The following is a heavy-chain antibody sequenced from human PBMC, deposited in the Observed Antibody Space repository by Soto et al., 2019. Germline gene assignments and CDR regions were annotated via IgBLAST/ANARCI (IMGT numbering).Heavy chain of an antibody. CDR3: AGIFWFGDLLFDY. CDR2: IQYRGST. V-gene: IGHV4-39*01. D-gene: IGHD3-10*01. Sequence: HLQLQESGPGLVKPSESLSLTCTVSDDSITSGAYYWGLIRQPPGKGLEWIGTIQYRGSTYYNPALKTRMTMSLDRSKNQYSRRLISVTAAETAVYFCAGIFWFGDLLFDYWGPGTLVTVSS. CDR1: DDSITSGAYY. J-gene: IGHJ4*02.